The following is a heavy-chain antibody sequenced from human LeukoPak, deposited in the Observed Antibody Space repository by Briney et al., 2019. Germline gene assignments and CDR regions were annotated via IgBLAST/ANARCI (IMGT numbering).Heavy chain of an antibody. Sequence: GRSLRLSCAASGFTFSSYAMHWVRQAPGKGLEWVAVISYDGSNKYYADSVKGRFTISRDNSKNTLYLQMNSLRAEDTAVYYCARDRVGSGSYQIDYYYGMDVWGQGTTVTVSS. CDR2: ISYDGSNK. V-gene: IGHV3-30*04. CDR3: ARDRVGSGSYQIDYYYGMDV. D-gene: IGHD3-10*01. CDR1: GFTFSSYA. J-gene: IGHJ6*02.